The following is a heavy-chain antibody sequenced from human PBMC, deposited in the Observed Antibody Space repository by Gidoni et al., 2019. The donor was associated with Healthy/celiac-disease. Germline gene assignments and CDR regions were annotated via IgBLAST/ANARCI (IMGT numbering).Heavy chain of an antibody. CDR2: IRSKAYGGTT. V-gene: IGHV3-49*03. D-gene: IGHD3-10*01. J-gene: IGHJ4*02. Sequence: ELQLLESGGGLVQPGRSLRLSCTASGFTFVAYAMTWFRQAPGKGLEWVGFIRSKAYGGTTEYAAAVKGRFTISRDDSKSIAYLQMNSLKTEDTAVYYCTRPTYYYGSGSYLPAYFDYWGQGTLVTVSS. CDR3: TRPTYYYGSGSYLPAYFDY. CDR1: GFTFVAYA.